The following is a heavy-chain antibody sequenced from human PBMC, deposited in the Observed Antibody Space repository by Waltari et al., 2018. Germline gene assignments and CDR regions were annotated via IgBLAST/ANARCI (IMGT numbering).Heavy chain of an antibody. CDR1: GYTFTDYY. D-gene: IGHD3-10*01. CDR3: ATALGDRSSASRAFDI. V-gene: IGHV1-69-2*01. CDR2: VVPEDGET. Sequence: EVQLLQSGTELKKPGTTVKISCQVSGYTFTDYYIHWVQQAPGKGPHWMGSVVPEDGETINAEKCQGRVTITADTSTDTAYMELSSLRSEDTAVYYCATALGDRSSASRAFDIWGLGTMITVSS. J-gene: IGHJ3*02.